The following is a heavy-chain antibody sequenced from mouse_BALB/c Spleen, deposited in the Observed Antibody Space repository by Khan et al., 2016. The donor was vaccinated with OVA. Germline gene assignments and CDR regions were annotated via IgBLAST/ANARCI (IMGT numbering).Heavy chain of an antibody. D-gene: IGHD1-1*01. CDR1: GYSFTGYF. Sequence: VQLKQSGPELVRPGASVKISCKASGYSFTGYFMNWVMQSPGKSLEWIGRINPHIGETFYNQRFKDKATLTVDESSNTAHMELRSLASESSAVYYCTIIYRSDFDYWGQGTTLTVAS. CDR2: INPHIGET. V-gene: IGHV1-20*02. CDR3: TIIYRSDFDY. J-gene: IGHJ2*01.